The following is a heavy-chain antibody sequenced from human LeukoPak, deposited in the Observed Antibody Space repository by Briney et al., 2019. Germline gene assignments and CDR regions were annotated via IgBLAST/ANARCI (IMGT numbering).Heavy chain of an antibody. V-gene: IGHV1-18*01. CDR1: GYTFTSYG. CDR3: ARPSRGGATSSPFDY. CDR2: ISAYNGNT. Sequence: ASVKVSCKASGYTFTSYGISWVRQAPGQGLEWMGWISAYNGNTNYAQKLQGRVTMTTDTSTSTAYMELRSLRSDDTAVYYCARPSRGGATSSPFDYWGQGTLVTVSS. J-gene: IGHJ4*02. D-gene: IGHD1-26*01.